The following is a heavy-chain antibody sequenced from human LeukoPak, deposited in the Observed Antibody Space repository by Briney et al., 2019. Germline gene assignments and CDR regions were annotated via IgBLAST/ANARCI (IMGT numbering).Heavy chain of an antibody. V-gene: IGHV4-34*01. CDR3: EKSNGYGLVDI. D-gene: IGHD3-10*01. Sequence: PSETLSLTCAVYGGSFSGYYWSWIRQPPGKGLEWIGEINHSGSTNYNPSLKSRVTISVDTSKNQFSLKLSSVTAADTAVYYCEKSNGYGLVDIWGQGTMVTVSS. CDR2: INHSGST. CDR1: GGSFSGYY. J-gene: IGHJ3*02.